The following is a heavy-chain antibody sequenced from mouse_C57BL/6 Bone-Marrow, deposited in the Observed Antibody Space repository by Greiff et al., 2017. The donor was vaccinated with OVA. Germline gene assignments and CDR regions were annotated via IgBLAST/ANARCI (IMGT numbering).Heavy chain of an antibody. Sequence: VQLQQSGPELVKPGASVKISCKASGYAFSSSWMNWVKQRPGKGLEWIGRIYPGDGDTNYNGKFQGKATLTADKSSSTAYMQLSSLTSEDSAVYFCARVTGPRYFDVWGTGTTVTVSS. V-gene: IGHV1-82*01. D-gene: IGHD4-1*01. CDR3: ARVTGPRYFDV. J-gene: IGHJ1*03. CDR1: GYAFSSSW. CDR2: IYPGDGDT.